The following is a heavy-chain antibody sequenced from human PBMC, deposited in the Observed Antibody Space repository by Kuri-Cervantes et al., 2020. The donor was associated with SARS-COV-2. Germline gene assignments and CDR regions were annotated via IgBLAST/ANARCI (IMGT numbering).Heavy chain of an antibody. J-gene: IGHJ6*02. CDR2: ISGSGGST. CDR3: ARRGDDPYYYGMDV. Sequence: GGSLRLSCAASGFTFSSYAMSWVRQAPGKGLEWVSAISGSGGSTYYADSGKGRFTISRDNAKNSLYLQMNSLRAEDTAVYYCARRGDDPYYYGMDVWGQGTTVTVSS. D-gene: IGHD3-16*01. CDR1: GFTFSSYA. V-gene: IGHV3-23*01.